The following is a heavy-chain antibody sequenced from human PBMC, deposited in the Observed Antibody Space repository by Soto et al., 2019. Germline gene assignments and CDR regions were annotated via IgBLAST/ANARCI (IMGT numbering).Heavy chain of an antibody. CDR3: AKGEYIKSSFSHYYGMDV. CDR1: GFTFSSYG. J-gene: IGHJ6*02. V-gene: IGHV3-30*18. CDR2: ISYDGKTK. Sequence: QVQLVESGGGVVQPGRSLRLSCAASGFTFSSYGMHWVRQAPGKGLEWVAIISYDGKTKYYGDSVKGRFIISRDNSKNTLYVQMNSLRAEDSAVYYCAKGEYIKSSFSHYYGMDVWGQGTTVTVSS. D-gene: IGHD6-6*01.